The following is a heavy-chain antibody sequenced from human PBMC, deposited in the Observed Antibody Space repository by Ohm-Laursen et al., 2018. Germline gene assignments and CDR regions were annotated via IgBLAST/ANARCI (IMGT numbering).Heavy chain of an antibody. CDR2: INQSGST. CDR3: AVSEVRYSFTYLADF. Sequence: SLGLSCSASGFIFSSYEMNWVRQAPGKGLGWIGEINQSGSTNYNPSLNSRVTMSVDTSRNQFSLKLTSVTAADTAVYYCAVSEVRYSFTYLADFWGQGTLVTVPS. J-gene: IGHJ4*02. V-gene: IGHV4-34*08. CDR1: GFIFSSYE. D-gene: IGHD3-9*01.